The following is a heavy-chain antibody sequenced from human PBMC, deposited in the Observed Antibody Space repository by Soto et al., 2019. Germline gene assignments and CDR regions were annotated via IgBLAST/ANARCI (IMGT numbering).Heavy chain of an antibody. J-gene: IGHJ6*02. V-gene: IGHV1-18*01. CDR1: GYTFTNYD. CDR2: ISTYTGNT. Sequence: QVHLVQSGAEVKKPGASVKVSCKASGYTFTNYDINWVRQAPGQGLEWMGWISTYTGNTNYAQKLQGRVTMTTDTTTGKAYMELRSLTADDTGVYYWARGYYYGSGRPTPGGMDVWGQGTTVTVSS. CDR3: ARGYYYGSGRPTPGGMDV. D-gene: IGHD3-10*01.